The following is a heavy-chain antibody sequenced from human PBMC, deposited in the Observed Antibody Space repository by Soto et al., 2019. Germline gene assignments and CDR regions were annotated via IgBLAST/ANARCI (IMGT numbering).Heavy chain of an antibody. D-gene: IGHD3-22*01. J-gene: IGHJ3*02. V-gene: IGHV3-48*02. CDR1: GFTFISYS. CDR2: ISSSSSTI. Sequence: GGSLRLSCAASGFTFISYSISCCGQAPCKGREWVSYISSSSSTIYYADPVKGRFTISRDNAKNSLYLQMNSLRDEDTAVYYCARDRGYYDSSGYDAFDIWGQGTMVTVSS. CDR3: ARDRGYYDSSGYDAFDI.